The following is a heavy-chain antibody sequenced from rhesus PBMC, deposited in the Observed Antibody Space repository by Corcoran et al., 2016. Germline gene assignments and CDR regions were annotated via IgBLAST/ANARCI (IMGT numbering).Heavy chain of an antibody. Sequence: EVQMVESGGGLAKPGGSLRLSCAASGFIFRSFWMPWVRQAPGKGGEWISRSESGVGSIYDADSVKDRFNISRENAENTLYLQMKSLRAEDTAVYYCAKPYSGKHNRFDVWGPGVLVTVSS. J-gene: IGHJ5-1*01. CDR2: SESGVGSI. D-gene: IGHD1-44*01. CDR1: GFIFRSFW. CDR3: AKPYSGKHNRFDV. V-gene: IGHV3-14*01.